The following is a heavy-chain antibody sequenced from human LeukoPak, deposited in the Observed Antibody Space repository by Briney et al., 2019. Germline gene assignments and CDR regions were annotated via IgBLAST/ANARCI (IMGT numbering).Heavy chain of an antibody. J-gene: IGHJ4*02. CDR2: IYYSGST. D-gene: IGHD3-3*01. V-gene: IGHV4-31*03. CDR3: ARAEVEKLEIGY. Sequence: SETPSLTCTVSGGSISSGGYYWSWIRQHRGKGLEWIGYIYYSGSTYYNPSLKSRVTISVDTSKNQFSLKLSSVTAADTAVYYCARAEVEKLEIGYWGQGTLVTVSS. CDR1: GGSISSGGYY.